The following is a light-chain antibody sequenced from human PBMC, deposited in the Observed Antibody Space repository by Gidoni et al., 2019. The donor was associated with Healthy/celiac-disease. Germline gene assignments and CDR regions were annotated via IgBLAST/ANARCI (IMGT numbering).Light chain of an antibody. Sequence: SYYLTQPPSVSVSPGQTATITCSGDKLGDKYVCWYQQKPGQSPVLVIYQDSKRPSGIPERFSGSNSGNTATLTISGTQAMDEADYYCQAWDSSTVVFGGGTKLTVL. CDR3: QAWDSSTVV. V-gene: IGLV3-1*01. CDR2: QDS. CDR1: KLGDKY. J-gene: IGLJ2*01.